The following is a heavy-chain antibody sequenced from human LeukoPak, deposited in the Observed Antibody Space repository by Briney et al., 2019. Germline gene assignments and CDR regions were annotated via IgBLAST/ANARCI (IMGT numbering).Heavy chain of an antibody. CDR1: GFTFSSYS. CDR2: IYSGGST. V-gene: IGHV3-66*01. CDR3: ARVGAYCSGGTCYSPDY. Sequence: GGSLRLSCAASGFTFSSYSMSWVRQAPGKGLEWVSLIYSGGSTYYADSVKGRFIISRDNSKNTLYLQMKSLRAEDTAVYYCARVGAYCSGGTCYSPDYWGQGTLVTVSS. D-gene: IGHD2-15*01. J-gene: IGHJ4*02.